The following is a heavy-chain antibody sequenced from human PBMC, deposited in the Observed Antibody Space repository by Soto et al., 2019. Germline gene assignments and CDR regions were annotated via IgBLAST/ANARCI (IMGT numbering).Heavy chain of an antibody. Sequence: SETLSLTCAVYGGSFSGYYWGWIRQPPGKGLEWIGSIYYSGSTYYNPSLKSRVTISVDTSKNQFSLKLSSVTAADTAVYYCSRGRGYDFWSGSLYYFDYWGQGTLVTVSS. CDR2: IYYSGST. V-gene: IGHV4-34*01. CDR1: GGSFSGYY. D-gene: IGHD3-3*01. CDR3: SRGRGYDFWSGSLYYFDY. J-gene: IGHJ4*02.